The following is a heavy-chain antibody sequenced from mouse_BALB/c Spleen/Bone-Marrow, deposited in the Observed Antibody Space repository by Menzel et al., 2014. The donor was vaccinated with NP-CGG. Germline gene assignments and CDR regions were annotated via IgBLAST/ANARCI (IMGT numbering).Heavy chain of an antibody. Sequence: DVMLVESGGGLVKPGGSLKLSCAASGFTFSGYAMSWVRQTPEKRLEWVASISSGGTTYYPDSVKGRFTISRDNARNILYLQMSSLRSEDTAMYYCAGITTVGYWGQGTSVTVSS. V-gene: IGHV5-6-5*01. D-gene: IGHD1-1*01. CDR3: AGITTVGY. J-gene: IGHJ4*01. CDR1: GFTFSGYA. CDR2: ISSGGTT.